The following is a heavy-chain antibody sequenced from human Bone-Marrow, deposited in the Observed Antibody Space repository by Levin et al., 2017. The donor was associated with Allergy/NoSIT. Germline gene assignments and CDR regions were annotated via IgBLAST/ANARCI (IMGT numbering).Heavy chain of an antibody. J-gene: IGHJ4*02. CDR1: GLTFSDSY. V-gene: IGHV3-11*01. CDR2: ISPSGATI. D-gene: IGHD2-21*01. CDR3: TRGRPPLVLDY. Sequence: TGGSLRLSCAASGLTFSDSYMNWIRQAPGKGLEWVSDISPSGATINYADSVKGRFTLSRDNAKNSLYLQMNSLRVEDTAVYYCTRGRPPLVLDYWGQGALVSVSS.